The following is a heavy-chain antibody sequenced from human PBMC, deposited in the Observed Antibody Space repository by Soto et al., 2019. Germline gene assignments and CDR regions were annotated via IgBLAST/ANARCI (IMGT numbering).Heavy chain of an antibody. CDR3: VRIRRGDGYTFGY. D-gene: IGHD5-12*01. J-gene: IGHJ4*02. Sequence: EVQLVESGGVSGQPGGSLRLSCAASGFSLSNYWMHWVRQAPGNGLVWVSRINIDGSTTTYADSVKGRFTISRDNAKNTLYLQMNSLRDEDTAVYYCVRIRRGDGYTFGYWGQWTLVTVSS. CDR2: INIDGSTT. CDR1: GFSLSNYW. V-gene: IGHV3-74*01.